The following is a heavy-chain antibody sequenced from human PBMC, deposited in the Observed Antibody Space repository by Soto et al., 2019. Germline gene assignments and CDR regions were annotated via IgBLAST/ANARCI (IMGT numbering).Heavy chain of an antibody. CDR3: AHKGGRGAGMDG. CDR1: GFSVSTGGVG. D-gene: IGHD2-15*01. CDR2: IYWDDDK. J-gene: IGHJ6*02. Sequence: QITLKESGPTLVKPTQTLTLTCTFSGFSVSTGGVGVAWIRQPPGKALEWLALIYWDDDKRYSPFLQSRVTIXKDXSKNQVVLTMTNMDPGDTATYYCAHKGGRGAGMDGWGQGTTVTVSS. V-gene: IGHV2-5*02.